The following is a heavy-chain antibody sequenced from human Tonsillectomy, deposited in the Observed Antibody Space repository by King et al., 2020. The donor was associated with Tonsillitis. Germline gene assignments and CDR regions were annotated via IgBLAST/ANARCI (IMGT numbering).Heavy chain of an antibody. D-gene: IGHD6-13*01. CDR2: ISAYNGNT. Sequence: VQLVESGAEVKKPGASVKVSCKASGYIFTIYGISWVRQAPGQGLEWMGWISAYNGNTNYAQKFQGRVTMTTDTSTSTVYMELRSLRSDDTAVYYCARDRRQGNRIQQSIRVFDPWGQGTLVTVSS. CDR3: ARDRRQGNRIQQSIRVFDP. J-gene: IGHJ5*02. CDR1: GYIFTIYG. V-gene: IGHV1-18*01.